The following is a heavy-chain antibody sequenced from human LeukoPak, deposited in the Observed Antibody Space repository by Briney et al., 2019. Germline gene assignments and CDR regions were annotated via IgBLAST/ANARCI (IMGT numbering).Heavy chain of an antibody. CDR1: GGTFSSYA. V-gene: IGHV1-69*05. D-gene: IGHD3-22*01. J-gene: IGHJ3*02. CDR3: ARLYYYDSSGPQHAFDI. CDR2: IIPIFGTA. Sequence: ASVKVSCKASGGTFSSYAISWVRQAPGQGLEWMGGIIPIFGTANYAQKFQGRVTITTDESTSTAYMELSSLRSEDTAVYYCARLYYYDSSGPQHAFDIWGQGTMVTVSS.